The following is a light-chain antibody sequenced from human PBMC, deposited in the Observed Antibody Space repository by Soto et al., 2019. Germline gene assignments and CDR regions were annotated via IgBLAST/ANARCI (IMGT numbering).Light chain of an antibody. CDR2: HAS. CDR1: QSVSSSH. CDR3: QQRSDSPLT. J-gene: IGKJ4*01. Sequence: ETVLTQSPGTLSSSLGDRATLSSRASQSVSSSHLAWYQQKPGQAPRLLIYHASNTATGIPARFSGSGSGTDFTLTISSLEPEDFAVYYCQQRSDSPLTFGGGTQLDIK. V-gene: IGKV3-11*01.